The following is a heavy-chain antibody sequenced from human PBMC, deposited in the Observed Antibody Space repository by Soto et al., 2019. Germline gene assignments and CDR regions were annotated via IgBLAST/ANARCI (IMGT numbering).Heavy chain of an antibody. CDR1: GFTFDKVW. Sequence: EVQLVESGGGLVKPGGTLRLSCAVSGFTFDKVWMNWVRQAPGKGMEWVGRIKSKTDGGTTDYAAPGKGRFTISRNHSKNMLYLQMNSMTTKGTGMYVCTTSRDELLYWGQGTLVTVSS. CDR2: IKSKTDGGTT. CDR3: TTSRDELLY. J-gene: IGHJ4*02. V-gene: IGHV3-15*07. D-gene: IGHD1-26*01.